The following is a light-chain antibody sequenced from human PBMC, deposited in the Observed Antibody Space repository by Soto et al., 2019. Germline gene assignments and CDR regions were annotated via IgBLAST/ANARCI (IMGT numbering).Light chain of an antibody. CDR2: WAS. CDR1: QNVLYSSNNKNY. V-gene: IGKV4-1*01. J-gene: IGKJ1*01. Sequence: DIVMTQSPDSLAVSLGERATINCKSSQNVLYSSNNKNYLAWYQQKPGQPPKLLIYWASARESGVPDRFSGSGSGTDFTLTISSLQAEDVAVYYCQQYYSTPWTFDQGTKVEIK. CDR3: QQYYSTPWT.